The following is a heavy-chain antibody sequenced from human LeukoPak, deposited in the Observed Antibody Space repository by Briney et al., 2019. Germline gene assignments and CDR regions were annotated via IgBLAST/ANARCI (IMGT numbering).Heavy chain of an antibody. V-gene: IGHV3-30*04. Sequence: GRSLRLSCAASGFTFSSYAMHWVRQAPGKGMEWVAVISYDGSNKYYADSVKGRFTISRDNSKNTLYLQMNSLRAEDTAVYYCARDRGSRNDYYYYYMDVWGKGTTVTISS. CDR1: GFTFSSYA. CDR2: ISYDGSNK. CDR3: ARDRGSRNDYYYYYMDV. J-gene: IGHJ6*03.